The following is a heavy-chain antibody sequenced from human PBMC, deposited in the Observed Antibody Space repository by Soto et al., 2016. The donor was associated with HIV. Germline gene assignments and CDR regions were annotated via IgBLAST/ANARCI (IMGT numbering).Heavy chain of an antibody. CDR3: ARDENFYEAYGMDV. V-gene: IGHV3-66*01. CDR2: IYSGGNT. CDR1: GFTISNNY. J-gene: IGHJ6*02. Sequence: EVQLVESGGGLVQPGGSLRLSCAASGFTISNNYMGWVRQAPEKGLEWVSVIYSGGNTYYADSVKGRFTISRDNSKNTLYLQMDSLRAEDTAVYYCARDENFYEAYGMDVWGQGTTVTVSS. D-gene: IGHD3-16*01.